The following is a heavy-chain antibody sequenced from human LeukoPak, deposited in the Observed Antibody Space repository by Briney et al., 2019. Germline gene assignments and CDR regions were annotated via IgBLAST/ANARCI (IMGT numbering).Heavy chain of an antibody. Sequence: PGGSLRLSCVVSGFTISSYGMHWVRQAPGKGLEWVAFIRYDGSYKKYADSVKGRFTISRDNSKNTLYLQMNSLRAEDTAVYYCAKDPRDHTYGWSWRYFDYWGQGTLVTVSS. CDR3: AKDPRDHTYGWSWRYFDY. CDR1: GFTISSYG. D-gene: IGHD5-18*01. CDR2: IRYDGSYK. J-gene: IGHJ4*02. V-gene: IGHV3-30*02.